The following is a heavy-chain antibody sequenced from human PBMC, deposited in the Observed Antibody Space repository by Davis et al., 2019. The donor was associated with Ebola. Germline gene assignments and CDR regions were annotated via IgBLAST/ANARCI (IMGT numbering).Heavy chain of an antibody. V-gene: IGHV3-23*01. Sequence: PGGSLRLSCAASGFPFRSHAMSWVRQAPGKGLEWVSTISGSGGSTYYADSVKGRFTLSRDNSKNTLYLQMNSLRTDDAALYYCVKGGNSWSRFDYWGQGTPVTVSS. D-gene: IGHD6-13*01. CDR1: GFPFRSHA. J-gene: IGHJ4*02. CDR3: VKGGNSWSRFDY. CDR2: ISGSGGST.